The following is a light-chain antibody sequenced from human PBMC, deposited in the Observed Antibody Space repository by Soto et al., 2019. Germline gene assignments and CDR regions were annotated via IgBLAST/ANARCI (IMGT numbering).Light chain of an antibody. CDR2: GAS. V-gene: IGKV3-15*01. CDR1: QSVSSN. Sequence: IVMTQSPATLSVSPGERATLSCRASQSVSSNLAWYQQKPGQAPRLLIYGASTRATGIPARFSGSGSGTEFTLTISSLQSEDFAVYYCQQYNNWPPKITFGQGTKVDIK. CDR3: QQYNNWPPKIT. J-gene: IGKJ1*01.